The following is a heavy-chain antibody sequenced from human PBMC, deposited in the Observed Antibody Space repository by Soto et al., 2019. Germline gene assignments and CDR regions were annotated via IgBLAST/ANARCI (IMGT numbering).Heavy chain of an antibody. J-gene: IGHJ4*02. CDR1: GFPFIRYA. V-gene: IGHV3-23*01. CDR2: ISGSGGST. Sequence: GGSLSLSCASSGFPFIRYAMSWVRQAPGKGLEWVSAISGSGGSTYYADSVKGRFTISRDNSKNTLYLQMNSLRAEDTAVYYCAKEAHGITGTKAEALDYWGQGTLV. D-gene: IGHD1-7*01. CDR3: AKEAHGITGTKAEALDY.